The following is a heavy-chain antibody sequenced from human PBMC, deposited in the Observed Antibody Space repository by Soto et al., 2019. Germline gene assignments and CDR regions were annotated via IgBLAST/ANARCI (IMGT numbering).Heavy chain of an antibody. D-gene: IGHD2-15*01. CDR3: ARDRGCCSGGSDSHENWFDP. CDR1: GGSISSGGYY. CDR2: IYYRGST. V-gene: IGHV4-31*01. J-gene: IGHJ5*02. Sequence: QVQLQESGPGLVKPSQTLSLTCTVSGGSISSGGYYWSWIRQHPGKGLEWIVYIYYRGSTYYNPPLKSQLRISVDMSKNPFFLKLSSVTAADTAVYYCARDRGCCSGGSDSHENWFDPWGQGTLVTVSS.